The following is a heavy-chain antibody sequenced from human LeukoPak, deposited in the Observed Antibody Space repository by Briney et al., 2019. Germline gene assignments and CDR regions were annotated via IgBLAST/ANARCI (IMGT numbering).Heavy chain of an antibody. V-gene: IGHV1-2*02. CDR2: INPNSGGT. CDR1: GYTFTGYY. CDR3: AREGFDNGSSVAANYFDY. J-gene: IGHJ4*02. D-gene: IGHD1-26*01. Sequence: ASVKVSCKASGYTFTGYYMHWVRQAPGQGLEWMGWINPNSGGTNYAQKFQGRVTMTRDTSISTAYMELSRLRSDDTAVYYCAREGFDNGSSVAANYFDYWGQGTLVTVSS.